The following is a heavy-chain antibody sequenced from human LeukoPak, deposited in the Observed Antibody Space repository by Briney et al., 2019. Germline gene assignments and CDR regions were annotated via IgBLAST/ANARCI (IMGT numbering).Heavy chain of an antibody. CDR3: ARRHSGSYHFDY. D-gene: IGHD1-26*01. V-gene: IGHV4-59*01. CDR1: GGSISSYY. J-gene: IGHJ4*02. CDR2: IYYSGST. Sequence: PSETLSLTCTVSGGSISSYYWTWIRQPPGKGLEWIGYIYYSGSTNYNPSLKSRVTISVDTSKNQFSLKLSSVTAADTAVYYCARRHSGSYHFDYWGQGTLVTVSS.